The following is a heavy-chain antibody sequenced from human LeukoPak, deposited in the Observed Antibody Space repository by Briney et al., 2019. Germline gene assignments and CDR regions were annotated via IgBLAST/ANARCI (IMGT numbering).Heavy chain of an antibody. CDR3: ARGRPAAIQH. Sequence: PSETLSLTCTVSGGSISSSSYCWGWIRQPPGKGLEWIGSIYYSGSTYYNPSLKSRVTISVDTSKNQFSLKLSSVTAADTAVYYCARGRPAAIQHWGQGTLVTVSS. V-gene: IGHV4-39*07. CDR1: GGSISSSSYC. CDR2: IYYSGST. J-gene: IGHJ1*01.